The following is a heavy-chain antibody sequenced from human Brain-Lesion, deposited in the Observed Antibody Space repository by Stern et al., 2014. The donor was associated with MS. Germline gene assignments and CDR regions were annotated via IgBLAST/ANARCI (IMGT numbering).Heavy chain of an antibody. CDR3: ASSVVASGH. D-gene: IGHD2-21*01. J-gene: IGHJ4*02. Sequence: MQLVESGAEVKKPGSSVKVSCKASGGTFTTHPITWWRQAPGHGLEWMGGIIPFLNTTNYAQNFQGRTTITADKSTGTTYMEISSLRSDDTAVYYCASSVVASGHWGQGTLVIVS. CDR1: GGTFTTHP. V-gene: IGHV1-69*06. CDR2: IIPFLNTT.